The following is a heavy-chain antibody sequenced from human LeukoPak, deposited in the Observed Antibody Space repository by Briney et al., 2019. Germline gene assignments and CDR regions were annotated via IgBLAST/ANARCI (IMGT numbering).Heavy chain of an antibody. J-gene: IGHJ4*02. CDR1: GDSVSSNSAA. CDR2: TYYRSKWYN. V-gene: IGHV6-1*01. D-gene: IGHD7-27*01. CDR3: AREQTGDQNFDY. Sequence: SQTLSLTCAISGDSVSSNSAAWNWIRQSPSRGLEWLGRTYYRSKWYNNYAVSVKSRISIKPDTSKNQLSLQLKSVTPEDTAVYYCAREQTGDQNFDYWGQGTLVTVSS.